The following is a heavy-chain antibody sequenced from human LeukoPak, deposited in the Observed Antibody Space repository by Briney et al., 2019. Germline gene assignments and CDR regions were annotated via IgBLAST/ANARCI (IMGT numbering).Heavy chain of an antibody. V-gene: IGHV3-7*01. Sequence: GGSLRLSCAASGFTFSNNWMTWVRQAPGKGLEWVASVKKDESEKYYVDSVRGRFTISRDNAKNSLYLQMNSLRVEDTAVYYCGRGPPHGSRSDYFDYWGQGTLVTVSS. J-gene: IGHJ4*02. CDR1: GFTFSNNW. D-gene: IGHD3-10*01. CDR3: GRGPPHGSRSDYFDY. CDR2: VKKDESEK.